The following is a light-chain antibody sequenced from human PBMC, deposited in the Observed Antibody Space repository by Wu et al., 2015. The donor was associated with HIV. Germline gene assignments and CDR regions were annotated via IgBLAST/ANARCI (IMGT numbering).Light chain of an antibody. J-gene: IGKJ5*01. Sequence: GSDWLAWYQQRPGQXPRLLIYEAXKKAAGVPARFSGAGSGTDFSLTITRVDPEDFALYFCQQYSSPPITFARGHDW. CDR2: EAX. CDR3: QQYSSPPIT. CDR1: GSDW. V-gene: IGKV3-20*01.